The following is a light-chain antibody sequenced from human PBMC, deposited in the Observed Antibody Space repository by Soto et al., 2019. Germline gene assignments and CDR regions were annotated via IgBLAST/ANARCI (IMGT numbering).Light chain of an antibody. J-gene: IGKJ2*01. CDR3: QQYRHWPPV. Sequence: EVVMTQSPATLFLSAGERASLSCRASQSISGSLAWYQQKPGQAPRLLIYGASTRVTGTPARFSGSGSETEFTLTISSLQSEDFAVYYCQQYRHWPPVFGQGTKLEIK. CDR2: GAS. CDR1: QSISGS. V-gene: IGKV3-15*01.